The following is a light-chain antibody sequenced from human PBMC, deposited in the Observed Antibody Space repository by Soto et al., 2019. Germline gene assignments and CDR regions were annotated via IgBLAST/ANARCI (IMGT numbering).Light chain of an antibody. CDR3: QQRSNWPLT. J-gene: IGKJ4*01. CDR1: QSVSSY. Sequence: EIVLTQSPATLSLSPGERATLSCRASQSVSSYLAWYQQKPGQAPRLLIYDASNRATGIQARFSGSGSGTDFTRTISSLAPEDFAVHYCQQRSNWPLTFGGGTKVEIK. V-gene: IGKV3-11*01. CDR2: DAS.